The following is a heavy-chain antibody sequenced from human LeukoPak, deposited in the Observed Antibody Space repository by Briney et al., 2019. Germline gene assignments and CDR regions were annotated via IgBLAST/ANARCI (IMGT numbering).Heavy chain of an antibody. V-gene: IGHV3-66*01. D-gene: IGHD2-15*01. CDR1: VFTVSSNY. J-gene: IGHJ4*02. Sequence: GGSLRLSCAASVFTVSSNYMSWVRQAAGKGLEWVSVIYSGGSTYYADSVKGRFSISRDNSKNTLHLQMNSLRVEDTAVYYCARDFCSAGSCYPDNWGQGTLVTVSS. CDR2: IYSGGST. CDR3: ARDFCSAGSCYPDN.